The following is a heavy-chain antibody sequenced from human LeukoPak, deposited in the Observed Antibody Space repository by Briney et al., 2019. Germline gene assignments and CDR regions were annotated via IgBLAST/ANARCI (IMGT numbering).Heavy chain of an antibody. J-gene: IGHJ3*02. CDR2: IKQDGSEK. CDR1: GFTFSGFW. D-gene: IGHD6-6*01. V-gene: IGHV3-7*01. Sequence: GGSLRLSCAASGFTFSGFWMSWVRQTPGKGLEWVANIKQDGSEKYYVDSVKGRFTISRDNAKNSLSLQMNSLRAEDTAVYYCARDKLPDIWDQGTMVTVSS. CDR3: ARDKLPDI.